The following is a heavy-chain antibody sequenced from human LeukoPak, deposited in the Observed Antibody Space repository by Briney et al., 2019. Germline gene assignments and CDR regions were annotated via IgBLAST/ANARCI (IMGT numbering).Heavy chain of an antibody. J-gene: IGHJ4*02. CDR3: ARDPVLSDSSGYYFDY. CDR2: ISGSGSGI. D-gene: IGHD3-22*01. CDR1: GFTFSNYN. V-gene: IGHV3-48*01. Sequence: GGSLRLSCAASGFTFSNYNMNWVRQAPGKGLECLAYISGSGSGIYYADSVKGRFTLSRDNAKNSLYLQMNSLRAEDTAVYYCARDPVLSDSSGYYFDYWGQGTLVTVSS.